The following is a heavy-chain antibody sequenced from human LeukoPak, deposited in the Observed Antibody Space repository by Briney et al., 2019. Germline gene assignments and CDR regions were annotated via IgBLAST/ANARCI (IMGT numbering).Heavy chain of an antibody. V-gene: IGHV1-2*02. Sequence: ASVKVSCKASGYTFTNYYMHWVRQAPGQGLEWMGWINPNTGGTNYAQKFQGRVTMTRDTSIGTAYMELSRLISDDTAVYYCARVPAGSIAAFDYWGQGSLVTVSS. J-gene: IGHJ4*02. CDR2: INPNTGGT. CDR1: GYTFTNYY. D-gene: IGHD2/OR15-2a*01. CDR3: ARVPAGSIAAFDY.